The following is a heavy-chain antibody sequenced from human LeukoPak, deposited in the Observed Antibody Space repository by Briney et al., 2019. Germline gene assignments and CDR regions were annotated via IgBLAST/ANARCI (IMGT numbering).Heavy chain of an antibody. CDR1: GFTFISSS. CDR2: ITGVTNFM. CDR3: VRDHLYAFDI. V-gene: IGHV3-48*02. Sequence: GGSLRLSCVASGFTFISSSMNSVRQAPGKGLEWISYITGVTNFMSYADSVRGRFIISRNNVRNSLYLQMNSLRDDDTAVYYCVRDHLYAFDIWGQGTLVTVSS. J-gene: IGHJ3*02.